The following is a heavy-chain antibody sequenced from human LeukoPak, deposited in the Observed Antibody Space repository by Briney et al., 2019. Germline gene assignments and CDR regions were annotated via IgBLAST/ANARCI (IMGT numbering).Heavy chain of an antibody. Sequence: GGALRLSCAASEFTFSSYSINWVRQAPGKGLEWLSYISRGTDTIYYADSVKGRFTISRDNAKNSLYLQMTNLRAEDTAVYYCAREATSGYWGQGTLVTVSS. CDR3: AREATSGY. CDR1: EFTFSSYS. CDR2: ISRGTDTI. J-gene: IGHJ4*02. V-gene: IGHV3-48*04.